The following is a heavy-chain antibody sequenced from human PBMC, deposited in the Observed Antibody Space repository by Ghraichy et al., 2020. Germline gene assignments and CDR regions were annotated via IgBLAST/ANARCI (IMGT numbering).Heavy chain of an antibody. V-gene: IGHV3-23*01. CDR3: AKDRGELLRDAFDI. D-gene: IGHD1-26*01. Sequence: GGSLRLSCAASGFTFSSYGMSWVRQAPGKGLERVSAISGRGGSTYYADSVKGRFTISRDNSKNTLYLQMNSLRAEDTAVYYCAKDRGELLRDAFDIWGQGTMVTVSS. J-gene: IGHJ3*02. CDR2: ISGRGGST. CDR1: GFTFSSYG.